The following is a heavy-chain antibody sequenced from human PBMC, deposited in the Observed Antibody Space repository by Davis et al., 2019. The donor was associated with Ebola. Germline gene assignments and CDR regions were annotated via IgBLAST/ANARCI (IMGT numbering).Heavy chain of an antibody. D-gene: IGHD3-22*01. Sequence: AASVKVSCKASGYTFTSYGITWVRQAPGQGLEWMGRINPNSGGTNYAQKFQGRVTMTRDTSISTVNMELSRLTSDDTAVYYCARGGISMMVVPRDYYYGMDVWGQGTTVTVSS. J-gene: IGHJ6*02. CDR3: ARGGISMMVVPRDYYYGMDV. CDR2: INPNSGGT. V-gene: IGHV1-2*06. CDR1: GYTFTSYG.